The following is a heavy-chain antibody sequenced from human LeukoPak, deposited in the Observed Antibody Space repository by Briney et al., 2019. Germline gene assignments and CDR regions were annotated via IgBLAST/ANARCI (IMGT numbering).Heavy chain of an antibody. J-gene: IGHJ4*02. CDR2: ISGSGGNR. Sequence: GGSLRLSCAASGFSFSNYAMSWVRQAPGKGLEWVSAISGSGGNRYYADSVKGRFTISRDNSKNTLYLQINSLRAEDTAVYYCAKDVRFSDYDWGYHFDYCGQGTLVTVSS. CDR1: GFSFSNYA. CDR3: AKDVRFSDYDWGYHFDY. D-gene: IGHD5-12*01. V-gene: IGHV3-23*01.